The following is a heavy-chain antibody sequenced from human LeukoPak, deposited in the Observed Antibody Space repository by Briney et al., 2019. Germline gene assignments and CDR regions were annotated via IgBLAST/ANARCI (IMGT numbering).Heavy chain of an antibody. J-gene: IGHJ5*02. CDR1: GGSISSYY. CDR2: IYYSGST. D-gene: IGHD1-14*01. Sequence: PSETLSLTCTVSGGSISSYYWIWIRQSPGKGLEWIGYIYYSGSTNNNPSLKSRVTISVDTSKNQFSLKLSSVAAADTALYYCARLYKQGFDPWGQGTLVTVSS. CDR3: ARLYKQGFDP. V-gene: IGHV4-59*08.